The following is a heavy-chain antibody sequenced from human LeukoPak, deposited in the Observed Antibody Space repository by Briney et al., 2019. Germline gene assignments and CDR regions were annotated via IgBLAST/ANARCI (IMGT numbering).Heavy chain of an antibody. CDR2: INHSGST. CDR3: ARLMTTVLGFDP. D-gene: IGHD4-11*01. Sequence: PSETLSLTCAVYGGSFSGYYWSWIRQPPGKGLEWIGEINHSGSTNYNPSLKSRVTISVDTSRNQFSLKLSSVTAADTAVYYCARLMTTVLGFDPWGQGTLVTVSS. CDR1: GGSFSGYY. J-gene: IGHJ5*02. V-gene: IGHV4-34*01.